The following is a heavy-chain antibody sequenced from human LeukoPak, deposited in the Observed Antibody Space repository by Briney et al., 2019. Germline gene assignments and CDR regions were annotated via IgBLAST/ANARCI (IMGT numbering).Heavy chain of an antibody. Sequence: PGGSLRLFCAASGFTFSSYAMSWVRQAPGKGLEWVSAMSGSGGSTYYADSVKGRFTISRDNSKNTLYLQMNGLRAEDTAVYYCAKDYTVTGFYFDYWGQGTLVTVSS. D-gene: IGHD4-17*01. CDR3: AKDYTVTGFYFDY. CDR2: MSGSGGST. J-gene: IGHJ4*02. CDR1: GFTFSSYA. V-gene: IGHV3-23*01.